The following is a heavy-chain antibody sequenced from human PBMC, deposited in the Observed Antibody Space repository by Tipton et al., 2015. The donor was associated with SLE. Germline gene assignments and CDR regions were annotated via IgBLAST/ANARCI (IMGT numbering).Heavy chain of an antibody. V-gene: IGHV4-59*08. J-gene: IGHJ3*01. CDR3: ARHIAVGYDAFDV. Sequence: LRLSCSVSGGSLTGSYWCWIRQPPGKGLEWIGYVFYTGRTRYNPSLQSPVTMSVDTSNNQFSLKLTAVTAAGTGVYYCARHIAVGYDAFDVWGQGTLVSVSS. CDR2: VFYTGRT. D-gene: IGHD1-26*01. CDR1: GGSLTGSY.